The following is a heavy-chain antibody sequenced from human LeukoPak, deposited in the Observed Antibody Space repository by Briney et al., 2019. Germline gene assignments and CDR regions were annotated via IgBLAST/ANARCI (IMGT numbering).Heavy chain of an antibody. D-gene: IGHD1-1*01. V-gene: IGHV3-30-3*01. Sequence: GGSLRLPCAASGFTFSSYAMHWVRQAPGKGLEWVAAISYDGSNKYYADSVKGRFTISRDNSKNTLYLQMNSLRAEDTAVYYCARDLINSRHFDYWGQGTLVTVSS. J-gene: IGHJ4*02. CDR1: GFTFSSYA. CDR3: ARDLINSRHFDY. CDR2: ISYDGSNK.